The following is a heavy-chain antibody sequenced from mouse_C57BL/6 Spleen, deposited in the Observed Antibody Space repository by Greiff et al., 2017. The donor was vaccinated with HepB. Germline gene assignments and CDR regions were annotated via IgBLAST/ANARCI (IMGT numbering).Heavy chain of an antibody. V-gene: IGHV1-42*01. D-gene: IGHD2-5*01. CDR3: ARSAYYSNLYYAMDY. Sequence: EVQLQQSGPELVKPGASVKISCKASGYSFTGYYMNWVKQSPEKSLEWIGEINPSTGGTTYNQKFKAKATLTVDKSSSTAYMQLKSLTSEDSAVYYCARSAYYSNLYYAMDYWGQGTSVTVSS. J-gene: IGHJ4*01. CDR1: GYSFTGYY. CDR2: INPSTGGT.